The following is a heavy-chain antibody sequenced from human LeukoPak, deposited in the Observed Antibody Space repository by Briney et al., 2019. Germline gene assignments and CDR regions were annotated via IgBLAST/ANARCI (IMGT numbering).Heavy chain of an antibody. CDR2: INPNSGGT. CDR3: ARDRVGSDPYFDY. V-gene: IGHV1-2*02. D-gene: IGHD1-26*01. Sequence: ASVKVSCKASGYTFTGYYMHWVRQAPGQGLEWMGWINPNSGGTNYAQKFQGRVTMTRDTSISTAYMELSRLRSDDTAVYYCARDRVGSDPYFDYWGQGTLVTVSS. J-gene: IGHJ4*02. CDR1: GYTFTGYY.